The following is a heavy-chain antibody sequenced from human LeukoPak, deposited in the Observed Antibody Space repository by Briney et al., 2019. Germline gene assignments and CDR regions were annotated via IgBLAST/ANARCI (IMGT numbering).Heavy chain of an antibody. CDR3: ARVVPAAIFDY. V-gene: IGHV4-30-2*01. CDR2: IYHSEST. D-gene: IGHD2-2*01. Sequence: SQTLSLTCAVSGGSISSGGYSWSWIRQPPGKGLEWIGYIYHSESTYYNPSLKSRVTISVDRSKNQFSLKLSSVTAADTAVYYCARVVPAAIFDYWGQGTLVTVSS. CDR1: GGSISSGGYS. J-gene: IGHJ4*02.